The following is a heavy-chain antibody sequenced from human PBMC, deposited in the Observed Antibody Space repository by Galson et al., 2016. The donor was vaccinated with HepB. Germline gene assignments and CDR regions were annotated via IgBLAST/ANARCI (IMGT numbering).Heavy chain of an antibody. Sequence: QSGAEVKKPGESLKITCKSSGYSFSTYWIGWVRQMSGKGLEWMGVIYPGDSDTKYSPSFEGQVTVSADQSISTAYLQWSSLKASDTAIYYCVRQDTNYYDVLTGYPTAQGGAFDVWGQGTVVSVSS. CDR2: IYPGDSDT. J-gene: IGHJ3*01. CDR1: GYSFSTYW. V-gene: IGHV5-51*01. CDR3: VRQDTNYYDVLTGYPTAQGGAFDV. D-gene: IGHD3-9*01.